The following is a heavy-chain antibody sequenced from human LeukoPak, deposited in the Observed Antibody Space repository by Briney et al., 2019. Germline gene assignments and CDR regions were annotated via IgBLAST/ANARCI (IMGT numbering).Heavy chain of an antibody. J-gene: IGHJ4*02. CDR3: ARRDYALGY. CDR2: IYYSGST. V-gene: IGHV4-61*01. CDR1: GGSVSSGSYH. D-gene: IGHD4-17*01. Sequence: SETLSLTCTVSGGSVSSGSYHWSWIRQPPGKGLEYIGYIYYSGSTNYNPSLKSRVTISLDTSKNQFSLNLRSVTAADTAVYYCARRDYALGYWGQGTLVTVSS.